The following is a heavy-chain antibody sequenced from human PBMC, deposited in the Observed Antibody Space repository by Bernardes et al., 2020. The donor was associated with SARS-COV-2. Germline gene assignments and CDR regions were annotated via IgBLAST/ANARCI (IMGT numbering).Heavy chain of an antibody. CDR3: AKGRSGSYFNPFDY. V-gene: IGHV3-9*01. Sequence: GGSLRLSCAASGFTFDDYAMHWVRQTPGKGLEWVSSINWNSGTIQYAGSVGGRFTISRDNAKNSLYLQMNSLRTEDTAFYYCAKGRSGSYFNPFDYWGQGTLVTVSS. J-gene: IGHJ4*02. CDR1: GFTFDDYA. D-gene: IGHD1-26*01. CDR2: INWNSGTI.